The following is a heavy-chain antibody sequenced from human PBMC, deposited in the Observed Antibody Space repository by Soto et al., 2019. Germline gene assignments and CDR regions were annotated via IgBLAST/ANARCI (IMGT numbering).Heavy chain of an antibody. Sequence: WGSLLLSCASSVFTFSDYYMSWIRQAPGKGLEWVSYLSNIGLTIYYAESVKGRFTISRDNAKNSLFLQMNSLRAEDTAVYYCVRNQLELDSWGQGTLVTVSS. CDR3: VRNQLELDS. D-gene: IGHD1-1*01. CDR1: VFTFSDYY. J-gene: IGHJ4*02. V-gene: IGHV3-11*01. CDR2: LSNIGLTI.